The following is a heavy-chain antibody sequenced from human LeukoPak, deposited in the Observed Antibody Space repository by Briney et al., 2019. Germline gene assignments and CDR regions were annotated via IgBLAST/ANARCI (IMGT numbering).Heavy chain of an antibody. Sequence: ASVKVSCKASGYTFTSYDINWVRQATGQGPEWMGWVNPNSGNTGYAQKFQGRVTMTRNTSISTAYMELSSLRSEDTAVYYCARIAPAGTGGHYYYYYMDVWGKGTTVTVSS. CDR3: ARIAPAGTGGHYYYYYMDV. V-gene: IGHV1-8*01. J-gene: IGHJ6*03. CDR1: GYTFTSYD. CDR2: VNPNSGNT. D-gene: IGHD6-13*01.